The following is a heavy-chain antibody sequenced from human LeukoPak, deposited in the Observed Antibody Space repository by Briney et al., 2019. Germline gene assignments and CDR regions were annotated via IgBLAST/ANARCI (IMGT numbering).Heavy chain of an antibody. D-gene: IGHD2-15*01. CDR3: ARQEYCSGGSCYTWFDP. CDR1: GYSINNYW. J-gene: IGHJ5*02. Sequence: GESLKISCKGSGYSINNYWIGWVRQMPGKGLGWMGIIYPADSDIRYSPSFQGQVTISADKSISTAYLQWSSLKASDTAMYYCARQEYCSGGSCYTWFDPWGQGTLVTVSS. V-gene: IGHV5-51*01. CDR2: IYPADSDI.